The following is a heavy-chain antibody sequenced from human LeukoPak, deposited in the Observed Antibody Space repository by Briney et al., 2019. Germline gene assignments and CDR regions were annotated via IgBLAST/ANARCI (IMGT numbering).Heavy chain of an antibody. Sequence: SETLSLTCTVSGGSISSYYWSWIRQPPGKGLEWIGYIYYSGSTNYNPSLKSRVTISVDTSKNQFSLKLSSVTAADTAVYYCARTDIVVVVAATPGNFDYWGQGTLVTVSS. CDR3: ARTDIVVVVAATPGNFDY. D-gene: IGHD2-15*01. J-gene: IGHJ4*02. CDR1: GGSISSYY. CDR2: IYYSGST. V-gene: IGHV4-59*01.